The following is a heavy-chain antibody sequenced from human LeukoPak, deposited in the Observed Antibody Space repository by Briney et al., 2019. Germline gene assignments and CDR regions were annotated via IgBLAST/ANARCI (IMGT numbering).Heavy chain of an antibody. D-gene: IGHD2-15*01. CDR1: GGSFSGYH. CDR2: INHSGST. J-gene: IGHJ3*02. CDR3: ARGLVVVVAAIDAFDI. Sequence: PSETLSLTCAVYGGSFSGYHWSWIRQPPGKGLEWIGEINHSGSTNYNPSPKSRVTISVDTSKNQFSLKLGSVTAADTAVYYCARGLVVVVAAIDAFDIWGQGTMVTVSS. V-gene: IGHV4-34*01.